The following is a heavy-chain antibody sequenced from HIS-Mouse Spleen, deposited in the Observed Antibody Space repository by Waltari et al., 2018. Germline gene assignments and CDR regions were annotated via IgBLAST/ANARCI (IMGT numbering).Heavy chain of an antibody. CDR1: GGSISSSSYY. CDR2: NYYSGST. J-gene: IGHJ2*01. V-gene: IGHV4-39*07. CDR3: AREIPYSSSWYDWYFDL. D-gene: IGHD6-13*01. Sequence: QLQLQESGPGLVKPSETLSLTCTVPGGSISSSSYYLGWIRQPPGKGLEWFGSNYYSGSTYYTPYLRSLVTISVDTSKNQLSLKLSSVTAADAAVYYCAREIPYSSSWYDWYFDLWGRGTLVTVSS.